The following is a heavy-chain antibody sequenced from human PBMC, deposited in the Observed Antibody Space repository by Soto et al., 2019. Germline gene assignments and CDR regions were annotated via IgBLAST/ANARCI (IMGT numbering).Heavy chain of an antibody. Sequence: QVQLQESGPGLVKPSGTLSLTCAVSGGSISSSNWWSWVRQPPGKGLWGIGEIYHSGSTNYNPTLKSRVTRSVDKSKDQFSLKRSPVAAEDTAVYYCARGAFVTSFGVGINNWFDPWGQATLVTVSS. CDR1: GGSISSSNW. J-gene: IGHJ5*02. D-gene: IGHD3-3*01. CDR3: ARGAFVTSFGVGINNWFDP. V-gene: IGHV4-4*02. CDR2: IYHSGST.